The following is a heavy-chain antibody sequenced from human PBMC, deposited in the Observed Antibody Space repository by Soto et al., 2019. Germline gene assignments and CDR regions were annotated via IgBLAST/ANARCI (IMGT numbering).Heavy chain of an antibody. D-gene: IGHD2-15*01. CDR3: SKARSGSWHEGYYFDN. CDR2: MSYDGRDK. CDR1: GFTFISYG. Sequence: GGSLRLSCAASGFTFISYGMHWVRQAPGKGLEWLAVMSYDGRDKYYADSVRGRFTISRDNSKNTVYLQLNSLRVEDTAVYYCSKARSGSWHEGYYFDNWGKGTLGTVA. J-gene: IGHJ4*02. V-gene: IGHV3-30*18.